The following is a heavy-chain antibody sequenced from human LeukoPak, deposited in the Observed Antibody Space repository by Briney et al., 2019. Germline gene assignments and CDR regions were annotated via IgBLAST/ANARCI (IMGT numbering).Heavy chain of an antibody. CDR2: FDPEDGET. D-gene: IGHD3-22*01. V-gene: IGHV1-24*01. CDR3: ARDSLGPEYYYDSSGYYYDYYGMDV. J-gene: IGHJ6*02. CDR1: GASLSETS. Sequence: ASVKVSCKVSGASLSETSIHWVRQAPGQWLEWMGGFDPEDGETIYAQKFQGRVTITADKSTSTAYMELSSLRSEDTAVYYCARDSLGPEYYYDSSGYYYDYYGMDVWGQGTTVTVSS.